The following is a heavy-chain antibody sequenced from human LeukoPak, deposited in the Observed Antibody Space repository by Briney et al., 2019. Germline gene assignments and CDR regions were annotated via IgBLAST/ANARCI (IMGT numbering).Heavy chain of an antibody. CDR3: ARDFHQQQSRNFDY. Sequence: PGGSLRLSCAASGFTFSSYGMTWVRQAQGKGLEWVSYISSGSIYIYYADSVKGRFTISRDKAKNSLYLQMNSLRAEDTAVYYCARDFHQQQSRNFDYWGQGTLVTVSS. CDR1: GFTFSSYG. V-gene: IGHV3-21*05. CDR2: ISSGSIYI. D-gene: IGHD6-13*01. J-gene: IGHJ4*02.